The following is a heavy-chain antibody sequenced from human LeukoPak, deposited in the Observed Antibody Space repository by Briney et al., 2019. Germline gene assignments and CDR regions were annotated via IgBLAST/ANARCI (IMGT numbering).Heavy chain of an antibody. CDR1: GYTFTSYA. CDR3: ARVGSSWSDWFDP. Sequence: GASVKVSCKASGYTFTSYAISWVRQAPGQGLEWMGRIIPILGIANYAQKFQGRVTITADKSTSTAYMELSSLRSEDTAVYYCARVGSSWSDWFDPWGQGTLVTVSS. D-gene: IGHD6-13*01. CDR2: IIPILGIA. J-gene: IGHJ5*02. V-gene: IGHV1-69*04.